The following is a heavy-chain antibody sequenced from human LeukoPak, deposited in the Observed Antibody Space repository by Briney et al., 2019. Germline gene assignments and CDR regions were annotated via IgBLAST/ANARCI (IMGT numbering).Heavy chain of an antibody. Sequence: QPGGSLRLSCAASGFTFSSYWMSWVRQAPGKGLEWVANIKQDGSEKYYVDSVKGRFTISRDNAKNSLYLQMNSLRAEDTAVYYCTRETRSSSWSTSDYWGQGTLVTVSS. CDR1: GFTFSSYW. CDR3: TRETRSSSWSTSDY. V-gene: IGHV3-7*01. CDR2: IKQDGSEK. D-gene: IGHD6-13*01. J-gene: IGHJ4*02.